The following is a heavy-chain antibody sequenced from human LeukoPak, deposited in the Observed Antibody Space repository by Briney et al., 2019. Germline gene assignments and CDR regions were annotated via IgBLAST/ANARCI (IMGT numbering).Heavy chain of an antibody. Sequence: GSLRLSCAASGFTFSSYSMNLARQAPGKGLEWVSSISSSSSYIYYADSVKGRFTISRDNAKNSLYLQMNSLRAEDTAVYYCARDRGDYYGSGSSSYWGQGTLVTVSS. J-gene: IGHJ4*02. CDR1: GFTFSSYS. V-gene: IGHV3-21*01. CDR3: ARDRGDYYGSGSSSY. CDR2: ISSSSSYI. D-gene: IGHD3-10*01.